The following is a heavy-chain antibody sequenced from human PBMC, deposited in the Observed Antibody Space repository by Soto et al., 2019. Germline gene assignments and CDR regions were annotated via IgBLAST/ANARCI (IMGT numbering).Heavy chain of an antibody. Sequence: GGSPRLSCGASGFTFSTYALHWVRQAPGKGLEWVSVISYDGSNKYFAASVKGRFTLSRDNSKNTVYLQLNSLRPEQTAVDHCAKARAYEVGEEIRYYFGMDVCGQGSSVTVSS. CDR1: GFTFSTYA. CDR3: AKARAYEVGEEIRYYFGMDV. J-gene: IGHJ6*02. D-gene: IGHD3-16*01. CDR2: ISYDGSNK. V-gene: IGHV3-30-3*01.